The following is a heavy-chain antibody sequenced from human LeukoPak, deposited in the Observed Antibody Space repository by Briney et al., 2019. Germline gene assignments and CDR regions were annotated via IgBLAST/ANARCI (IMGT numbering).Heavy chain of an antibody. CDR3: ARDGSRTAFDI. CDR1: GYTFTVYY. J-gene: IGHJ3*02. V-gene: IGHV1-2*02. CDR2: INSNNGAT. D-gene: IGHD1-14*01. Sequence: VASVKVTCKASGYTFTVYYLHWVRQAPGQGLEWIGWINSNNGATNYARRFQGRVIVTRVTSISTAYMDLSGLRSDDTAMYYCARDGSRTAFDIWGQGTMVTVSS.